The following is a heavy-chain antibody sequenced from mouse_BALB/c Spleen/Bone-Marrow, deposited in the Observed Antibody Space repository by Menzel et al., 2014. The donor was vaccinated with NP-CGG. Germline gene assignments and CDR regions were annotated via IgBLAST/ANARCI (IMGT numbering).Heavy chain of an antibody. V-gene: IGHV1-54*03. CDR3: ARSRTGFAY. J-gene: IGHJ3*01. CDR1: GYAFTNYL. CDR2: INPGSGGT. Sequence: QVQLQQSGAELVRPGTSVKVSCKASGYAFTNYLIDWVKQRPGQGLEWIGVINPGSGGTNYNEKFKGKATLTADKSSSTAYMQLSSLTSDDSAVYFCARSRTGFAYWGQGTLVTVSA.